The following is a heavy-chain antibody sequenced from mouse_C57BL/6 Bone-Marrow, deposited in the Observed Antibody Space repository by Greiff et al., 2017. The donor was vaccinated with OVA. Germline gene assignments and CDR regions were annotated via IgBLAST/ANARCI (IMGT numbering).Heavy chain of an antibody. CDR3: ARDGEYYGLDY. J-gene: IGHJ2*01. D-gene: IGHD1-1*01. V-gene: IGHV7-1*01. Sequence: EVQLVESGGGLVQSGRSLRLSCATSGFTFSDFYMEWVRQAPGKGLEWIAASRNKANDYTTEYSASVKGRFIVSRDTSQSILYLQMNALRAEDTAIYYCARDGEYYGLDYWGQGTTLTVSS. CDR1: GFTFSDFY. CDR2: SRNKANDYTT.